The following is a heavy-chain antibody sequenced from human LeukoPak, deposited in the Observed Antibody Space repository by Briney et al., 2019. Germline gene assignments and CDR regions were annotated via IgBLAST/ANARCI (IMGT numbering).Heavy chain of an antibody. J-gene: IGHJ4*02. CDR2: ISYDGSNK. D-gene: IGHD4-17*01. Sequence: PGGSLRLSCAASGFTFSSYGMHWVRQAPGKGLEWVAVISYDGSNKYYADSVKGRFTISRDNSKNTLYLQMNSLRAEDTAVYYCAKARGNSDYGDYGFDYWGQGTLVTVSS. CDR3: AKARGNSDYGDYGFDY. CDR1: GFTFSSYG. V-gene: IGHV3-30*18.